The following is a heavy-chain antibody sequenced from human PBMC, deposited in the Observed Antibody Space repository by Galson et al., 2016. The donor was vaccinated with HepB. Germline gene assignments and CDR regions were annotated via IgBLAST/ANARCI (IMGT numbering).Heavy chain of an antibody. CDR1: GFTFSNYA. Sequence: SLRLSCAGSGFTFSNYAMNWVRQAPGKGLEWVSGISGSGGITYYADSVKGRFTISRDNSKNTLYLQMISLRAEDTAVYYCAKRGQQLVKDAFDVWGQGTLVTVSS. CDR3: AKRGQQLVKDAFDV. CDR2: ISGSGGIT. D-gene: IGHD6-13*01. V-gene: IGHV3-23*01. J-gene: IGHJ3*01.